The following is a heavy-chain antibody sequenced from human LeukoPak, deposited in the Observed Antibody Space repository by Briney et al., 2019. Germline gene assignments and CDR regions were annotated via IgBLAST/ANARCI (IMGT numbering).Heavy chain of an antibody. CDR3: ARLERDAFDI. CDR1: GFTFSSYS. Sequence: GGSLRLSCAASGFTFSSYSMNWVRQAPGKGLEWVSSISSSSSYIYYADSVKGRFTISRDNAKNSLYLQMNSPRAEDTAVYYCARLERDAFDIWGQGTMVTVSS. J-gene: IGHJ3*02. D-gene: IGHD1-1*01. CDR2: ISSSSSYI. V-gene: IGHV3-21*01.